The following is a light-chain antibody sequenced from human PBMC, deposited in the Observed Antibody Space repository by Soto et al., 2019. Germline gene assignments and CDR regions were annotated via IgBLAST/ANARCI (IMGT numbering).Light chain of an antibody. CDR1: QSLQHSNGYTY. J-gene: IGKJ1*01. Sequence: DIAMTQSPLSLPVTPGEPASISCRSSQSLQHSNGYTYLDWYLPKPGHSPQLLINLVSTRAAGVPDRFNGSGSGTDFTLKIRIVEAEDVGFYYYQQTLQAGTFVQGTQVEIK. CDR2: LVS. V-gene: IGKV2-28*01. CDR3: QQTLQAGT.